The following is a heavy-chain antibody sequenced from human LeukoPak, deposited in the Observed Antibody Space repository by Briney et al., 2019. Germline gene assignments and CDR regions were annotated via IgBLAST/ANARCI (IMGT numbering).Heavy chain of an antibody. J-gene: IGHJ5*02. V-gene: IGHV3-30*02. CDR2: IRYDGSNK. CDR1: GFTFSSYG. Sequence: GGSLRLSCAASGFTFSSYGMHWVRQAPGKGLEWVAFIRYDGSNKYYADSVKGRFTISRDNSKNTLYLQMNSLRAEDTAVYYCARDNVDYDILTGYYLGWFDPWGQGTLVTVSS. D-gene: IGHD3-9*01. CDR3: ARDNVDYDILTGYYLGWFDP.